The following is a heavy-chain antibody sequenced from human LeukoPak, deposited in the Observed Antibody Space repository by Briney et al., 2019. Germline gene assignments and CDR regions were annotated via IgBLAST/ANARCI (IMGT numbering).Heavy chain of an antibody. CDR3: ARVRMDLYMYV. CDR2: IYSGGST. V-gene: IGHV3-53*01. Sequence: PGGSLRLSCAASGFTVSSNYMSWVRQAPGKGLEWVSVIYSGGSTYYADSVKGRFTISRDNPKNTLYLQMNSLRAEDTAVYYCARVRMDLYMYVWGKGTTVTVSS. CDR1: GFTVSSNY. J-gene: IGHJ6*03. D-gene: IGHD2-15*01.